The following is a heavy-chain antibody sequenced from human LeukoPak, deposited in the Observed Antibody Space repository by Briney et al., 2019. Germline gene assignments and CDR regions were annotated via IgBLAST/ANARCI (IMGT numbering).Heavy chain of an antibody. J-gene: IGHJ6*03. D-gene: IGHD3-3*01. CDR3: AKVGDFWVTYYYYMDV. CDR2: ISGSGGST. V-gene: IGHV3-23*01. Sequence: GGSLRLSCAASGFTFSSYAMSWVRQAPGKGLEWVSAISGSGGSTYYADSVKGRFTISRDNSKNTLYLQMNSLRAEDTAVYYCAKVGDFWVTYYYYMDVWGKGTTVTVSS. CDR1: GFTFSSYA.